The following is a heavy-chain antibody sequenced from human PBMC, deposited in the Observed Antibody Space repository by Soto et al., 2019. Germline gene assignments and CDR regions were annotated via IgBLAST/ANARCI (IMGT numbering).Heavy chain of an antibody. CDR3: AKDSGYSGYGFRNAFDI. CDR1: GFTFSSYA. Sequence: GGSLRLSCAASGFTFSSYAMSWVRQAPGKGLEWVSAISGSGGSTYYADSVKGRFTISRDNSKNTLYLQMNSLRAEDTAVYYCAKDSGYSGYGFRNAFDIWGQGTMVTVS. CDR2: ISGSGGST. J-gene: IGHJ3*02. V-gene: IGHV3-23*01. D-gene: IGHD5-12*01.